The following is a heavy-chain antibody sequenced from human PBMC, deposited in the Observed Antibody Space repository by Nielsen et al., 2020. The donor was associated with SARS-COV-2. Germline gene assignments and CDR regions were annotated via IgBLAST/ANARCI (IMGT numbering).Heavy chain of an antibody. CDR1: GYSFTSYE. D-gene: IGHD3-9*01. J-gene: IGHJ4*02. Sequence: ASVKVSCKASGYSFTSYEINWVRQATGQGSEGMGWMNPNRGNTGYAQKFQGRGTMTRSTSKSTAYLELHSLGSEDTAVYYCASCKGDGKYFDCEGFDYWGQGTLVTVSS. CDR3: ASCKGDGKYFDCEGFDY. V-gene: IGHV1-8*02. CDR2: MNPNRGNT.